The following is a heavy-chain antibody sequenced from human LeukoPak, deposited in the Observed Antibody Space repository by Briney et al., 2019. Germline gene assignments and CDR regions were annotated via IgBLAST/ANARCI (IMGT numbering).Heavy chain of an antibody. Sequence: GGSLRLSCAASGFTFSSYSMNWVRQAPGKGLEWVSSISSSSSYIYYADSVKGRFTISRDNAKNSLYLQMNSLKAEDTAVYYCASKGGIYGMDVRGQGTTVTVSS. D-gene: IGHD6-13*01. CDR3: ASKGGIYGMDV. CDR1: GFTFSSYS. V-gene: IGHV3-21*01. CDR2: ISSSSSYI. J-gene: IGHJ6*02.